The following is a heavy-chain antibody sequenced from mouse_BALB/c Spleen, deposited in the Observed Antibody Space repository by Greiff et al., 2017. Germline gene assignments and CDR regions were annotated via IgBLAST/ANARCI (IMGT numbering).Heavy chain of an antibody. V-gene: IGHV1S56*01. CDR3: ANRDYYAMDD. CDR2: IYPGDGST. CDR1: GYTFTSYY. Sequence: QVQLQQSGPELVKPGASVKMSCKASGYTFTSYYIHWVKQRPGQGLEWIGWIYPGDGSTKYNEKFKGKTTLTADKSSSTAYMLLSSLTSEDSAIYFCANRDYYAMDDWGQGTSVTVSS. J-gene: IGHJ4*01. D-gene: IGHD2-14*01.